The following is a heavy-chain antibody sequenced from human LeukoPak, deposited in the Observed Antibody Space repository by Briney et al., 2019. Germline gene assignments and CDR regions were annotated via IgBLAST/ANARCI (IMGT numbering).Heavy chain of an antibody. CDR1: GYTFTSYY. V-gene: IGHV1-46*01. J-gene: IGHJ6*02. Sequence: ASVKVSCKASGYTFTSYYMHWVRQAPGQGLEWMGIINPSGGSTSYAQKFQGRVTMTRDTSTSTVYMELSSLRSEDTAVYYCAREGGYYDSSGYNYVYHYGMDVWGQGTTVTVSS. D-gene: IGHD3-22*01. CDR2: INPSGGST. CDR3: AREGGYYDSSGYNYVYHYGMDV.